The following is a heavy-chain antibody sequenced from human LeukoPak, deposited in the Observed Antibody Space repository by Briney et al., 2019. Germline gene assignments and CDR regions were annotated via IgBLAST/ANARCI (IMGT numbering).Heavy chain of an antibody. J-gene: IGHJ4*02. V-gene: IGHV4-34*01. D-gene: IGHD2-2*01. Sequence: SETLSLTCAVYGGSFSGYYWSWIRQPPGKGLEWIGEINHSGSTNYNPSLKSRVTISVDTSKNQFSLKLSSVTAADTAVYYCARGGPVVVPAARLAARPSYFDYWGQGTLVTVSS. CDR1: GGSFSGYY. CDR3: ARGGPVVVPAARLAARPSYFDY. CDR2: INHSGST.